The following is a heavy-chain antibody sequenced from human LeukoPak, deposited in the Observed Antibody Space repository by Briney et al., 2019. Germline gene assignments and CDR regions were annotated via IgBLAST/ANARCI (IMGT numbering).Heavy chain of an antibody. Sequence: ASVKVSCKASGYTLTSYAMHWVRQAPGQRLEWMGWINAGNDNTKYSQKFQGRVTITRDTSASTAYMELSSPRSEDTAVYYCARDLGYCTGGTCYPNWFDPWGQGTLVTVSS. CDR2: INAGNDNT. V-gene: IGHV1-3*01. D-gene: IGHD2-15*01. CDR1: GYTLTSYA. CDR3: ARDLGYCTGGTCYPNWFDP. J-gene: IGHJ5*02.